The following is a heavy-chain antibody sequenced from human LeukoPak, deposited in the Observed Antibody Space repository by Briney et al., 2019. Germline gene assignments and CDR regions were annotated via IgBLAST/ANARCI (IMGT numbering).Heavy chain of an antibody. CDR3: ARDPTTVTKGLDI. V-gene: IGHV4-59*11. CDR2: ISYIGST. CDR1: GGSFSCHY. Sequence: PSDTLSLTCTLSGGSFSCHYWSWIRPPPGKGLEWIGYISYIGSTNYHPSLKSRVTISVDTSKNQFSLKLSSVTAADTAVYYCARDPTTVTKGLDIWGQGTMVTVSS. D-gene: IGHD4-17*01. J-gene: IGHJ3*02.